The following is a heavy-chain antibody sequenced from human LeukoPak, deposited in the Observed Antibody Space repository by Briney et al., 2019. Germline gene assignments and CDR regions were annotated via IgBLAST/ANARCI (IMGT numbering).Heavy chain of an antibody. CDR2: IYSGGST. J-gene: IGHJ4*02. CDR3: ARNTEYTYGTGGDY. CDR1: GFTVSNSY. V-gene: IGHV3-53*01. Sequence: GGSLRLSCAASGFTVSNSYMSWVRQAPGKGLEWVSVIYSGGSTYYADSVKGRFTISRDNSKNTVYLQMNSLRAEDTAVYYCARNTEYTYGTGGDYWGQGTLVTVSS. D-gene: IGHD3-10*01.